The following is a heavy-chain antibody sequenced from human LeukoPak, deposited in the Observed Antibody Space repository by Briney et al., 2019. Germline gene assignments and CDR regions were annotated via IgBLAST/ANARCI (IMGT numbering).Heavy chain of an antibody. CDR2: ISSNGIYI. V-gene: IGHV3-21*01. J-gene: IGHJ4*02. D-gene: IGHD3-10*01. CDR1: GFTFTGYT. CDR3: ARGVSLRDPFDY. Sequence: GGSLRLSCAASGFTFTGYTMNWVRQAPGKGLEWVSFISSNGIYIYYADSLKGRLTISRDNARNSLYLQMNSLRAEDTAVYYCARGVSLRDPFDYWGQGTLVTVSS.